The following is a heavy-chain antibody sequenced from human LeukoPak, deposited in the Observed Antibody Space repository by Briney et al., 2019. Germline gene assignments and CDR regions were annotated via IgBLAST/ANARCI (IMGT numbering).Heavy chain of an antibody. J-gene: IGHJ4*02. V-gene: IGHV1-18*01. CDR1: GYTFTSYD. D-gene: IGHD1-7*01. CDR3: AREGLELPNDY. Sequence: ASVKVSCKASGYTFTSYDINWVRQAPGQGLEWMGWISAYNGNTNYAQKLQGRVTMTTDTSTSTACMELRSLRSDDTAVYYCAREGLELPNDYWGQGTLVTVSS. CDR2: ISAYNGNT.